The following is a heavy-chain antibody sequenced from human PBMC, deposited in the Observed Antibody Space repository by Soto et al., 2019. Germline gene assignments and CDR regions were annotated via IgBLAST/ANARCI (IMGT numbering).Heavy chain of an antibody. CDR3: ARVELSCSGGSCFPEGYFQH. V-gene: IGHV1-18*01. Sequence: QVLLVQSGAEVKKPGASVKVSCKASGYTFISYGFSWVRQAPGQGLEWMGWISAYNGNTNYAQKLQGRVTMTTDTSTSTAYMELRSLRSDDTAVYYCARVELSCSGGSCFPEGYFQHWRQGTLVTVSS. CDR2: ISAYNGNT. D-gene: IGHD2-15*01. J-gene: IGHJ1*01. CDR1: GYTFISYG.